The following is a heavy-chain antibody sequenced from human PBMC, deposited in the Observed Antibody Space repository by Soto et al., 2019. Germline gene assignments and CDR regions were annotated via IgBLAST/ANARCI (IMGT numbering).Heavy chain of an antibody. Sequence: AGGSLRLSCAASGFTFSSYSMNWVRQAPGKGLEWVSYISSSSSTIYYADSVKGRFTISRDNAKNSLYLQMNSLRDEDTAVYYCARDILELRPTYYYYGMDVWGQGTTVTVSS. J-gene: IGHJ6*02. CDR2: ISSSSSTI. CDR1: GFTFSSYS. CDR3: ARDILELRPTYYYYGMDV. V-gene: IGHV3-48*02. D-gene: IGHD1-7*01.